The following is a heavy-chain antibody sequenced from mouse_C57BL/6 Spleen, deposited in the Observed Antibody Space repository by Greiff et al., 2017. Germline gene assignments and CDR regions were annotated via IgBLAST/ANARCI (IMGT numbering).Heavy chain of an antibody. V-gene: IGHV14-4*01. J-gene: IGHJ3*01. D-gene: IGHD1-1*01. Sequence: EVQLQESGAELVRPGASVKLSCTASGFNIKDDYMHWVKQRPEQGLEWIGWIDPENGDTEYASKFQGKATITADKSSNTAYLQLSSLTSEDTAVYYCTARALYGSSCWFAYWGQGTLVTVSA. CDR2: IDPENGDT. CDR3: TARALYGSSCWFAY. CDR1: GFNIKDDY.